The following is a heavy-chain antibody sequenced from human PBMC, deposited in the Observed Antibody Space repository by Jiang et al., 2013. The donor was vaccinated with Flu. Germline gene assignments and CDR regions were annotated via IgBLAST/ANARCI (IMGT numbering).Heavy chain of an antibody. J-gene: IGHJ4*02. CDR2: IWYDGSNK. CDR1: GFTFSSYG. CDR3: ARGYSSGWYFDY. Sequence: VQLLESGGGVVQPGRSLRLSCAASGFTFSSYGMHWVRQAPGKGLEWVAVIWYDGSNKYYADSVKGRFTISRDNSKNTLYLQMNSLRAEDTAVYYCARGYSSGWYFDYWGQGTLVTVSS. V-gene: IGHV3-33*01. D-gene: IGHD6-19*01.